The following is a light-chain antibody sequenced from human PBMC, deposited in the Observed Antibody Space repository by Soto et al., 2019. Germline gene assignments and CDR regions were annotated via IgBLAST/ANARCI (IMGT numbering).Light chain of an antibody. CDR3: QQYGSSRT. V-gene: IGKV3-20*01. CDR1: QSVSSY. CDR2: GAS. J-gene: IGKJ1*01. Sequence: EIMLTQSPGTLSLSPGERATLSCRASQSVSSYLAWYHQKPGQAPRLLIYGASSRATGIPDRISGSGSGTDFTLTISRLEPEDFAVYYCQQYGSSRTFGQGTKVEIK.